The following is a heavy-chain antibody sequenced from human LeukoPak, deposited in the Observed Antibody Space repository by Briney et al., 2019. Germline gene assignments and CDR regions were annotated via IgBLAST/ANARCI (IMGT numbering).Heavy chain of an antibody. CDR1: GYTFTSYH. CDR3: ARARVMATIRPYFDY. Sequence: VASVKVSCKASGYTFTSYHMHWVRQAPGHGLGWMGLINPSGGGTSYAQKFQGRVTMTSDTSTSTVYMELSSLRSEDTAVYYCARARVMATIRPYFDYWGQGTLVIVSS. D-gene: IGHD5-24*01. CDR2: INPSGGGT. V-gene: IGHV1-46*01. J-gene: IGHJ4*02.